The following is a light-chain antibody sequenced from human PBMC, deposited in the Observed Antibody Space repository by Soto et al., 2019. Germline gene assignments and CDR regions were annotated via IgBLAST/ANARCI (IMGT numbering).Light chain of an antibody. CDR1: QSVRSSY. V-gene: IGKV3-20*01. CDR2: GAS. J-gene: IGKJ1*01. Sequence: EILLTQSPGTLSLSPGERATLSCRASQSVRSSYLAWYQQKPGQAPRLLIYGASSRATGIPDRFSGSGSGTGFTLTISRLEPEDFAVYYCQQYGSSPVAFGQGTKVDVK. CDR3: QQYGSSPVA.